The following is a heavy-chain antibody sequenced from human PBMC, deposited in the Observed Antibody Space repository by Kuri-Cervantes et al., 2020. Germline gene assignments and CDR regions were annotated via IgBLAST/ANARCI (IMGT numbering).Heavy chain of an antibody. V-gene: IGHV5-51*01. J-gene: IGHJ3*02. D-gene: IGHD6-13*01. CDR1: GYSFTSYW. CDR2: IYPGDSDT. Sequence: KVSCKGSGYSFTSYWIGWVRQMPGKGLEWMGIIYPGDSDTRYSPSFQGQVIISADKSISTAYLQWSSLKASDTAMDYCAGADRAKQHPDAFDIWGQGTMVTVSS. CDR3: AGADRAKQHPDAFDI.